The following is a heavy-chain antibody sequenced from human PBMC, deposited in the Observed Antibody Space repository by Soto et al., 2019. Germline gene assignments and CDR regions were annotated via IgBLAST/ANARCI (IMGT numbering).Heavy chain of an antibody. Sequence: SETLSLTCTVSGGSISSGGYYWSWIRQHPGKGLEWIGYIYYSGSTYYNPSLKSRVTISVDTSKNQFSLKLSSVTAADTAVYYCARPGWFGDAFDIWGQGTMVTVSS. CDR1: GGSISSGGYY. CDR2: IYYSGST. V-gene: IGHV4-31*03. J-gene: IGHJ3*02. D-gene: IGHD3-16*01. CDR3: ARPGWFGDAFDI.